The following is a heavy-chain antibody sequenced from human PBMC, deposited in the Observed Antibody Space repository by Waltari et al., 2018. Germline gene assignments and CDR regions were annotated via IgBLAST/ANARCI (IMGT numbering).Heavy chain of an antibody. Sequence: QVQLQESGPGLVKPSETLSLTCTVSGGSISSHYWSWIRQPPGKGLEWIGYIYYSWSTNYTPSLKSRVTISVDPSKNQFSLKLSSVTAADTAVYYCARFYCSSTSCYGAYYYGMDVWGQGTTVTVSS. CDR1: GGSISSHY. CDR3: ARFYCSSTSCYGAYYYGMDV. J-gene: IGHJ6*02. V-gene: IGHV4-59*11. CDR2: IYYSWST. D-gene: IGHD2-2*01.